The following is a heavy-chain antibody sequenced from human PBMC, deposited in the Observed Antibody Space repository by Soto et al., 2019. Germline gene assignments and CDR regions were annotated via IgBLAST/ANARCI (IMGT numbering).Heavy chain of an antibody. CDR1: GYTFTSYG. CDR2: ISAYSGNT. D-gene: IGHD2-2*01. Sequence: ASVKVSCKASGYTFTSYGISWVRQAPGQGLEWMGWISAYSGNTDYAQKHQGRVTMTTDTSTSTAYMELRSLRSDDTAVYYCARSYCSSTSCDLNWFDPWGQGTLVTVSS. V-gene: IGHV1-18*04. CDR3: ARSYCSSTSCDLNWFDP. J-gene: IGHJ5*02.